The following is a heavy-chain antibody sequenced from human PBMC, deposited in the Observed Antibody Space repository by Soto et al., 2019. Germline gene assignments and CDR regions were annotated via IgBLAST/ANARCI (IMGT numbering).Heavy chain of an antibody. CDR3: AKGDWDYIAGHFDY. J-gene: IGHJ4*02. CDR1: GFTFTSCA. CDR2: ISGTAGNT. V-gene: IGHV3-23*01. D-gene: IGHD1-7*01. Sequence: VQLLESGGGLVQPGGSLRLSCAASGFTFTSCAMSWVRQAPGKGLEWVSAISGTAGNTYHADSVKGRFTISRDISKNTLELQMNSLRAEDTAVYYCAKGDWDYIAGHFDYWGQGTLVTVSS.